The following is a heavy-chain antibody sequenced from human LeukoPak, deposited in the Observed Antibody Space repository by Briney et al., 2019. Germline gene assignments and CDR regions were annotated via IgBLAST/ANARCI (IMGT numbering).Heavy chain of an antibody. J-gene: IGHJ4*02. D-gene: IGHD1-1*01. CDR1: GFLFSSYG. CDR3: AEHTNNWYHFEY. V-gene: IGHV3-30*02. CDR2: IQYDGSNQ. Sequence: GGSLRLSCAASGFLFSSYGMHWVRQAPGKGLEWVAFIQYDGSNQYYADSVKGRFTISRDNSKNTLYLQMNSLRAEDSAVYYCAEHTNNWYHFEYWGQGTLVTVSS.